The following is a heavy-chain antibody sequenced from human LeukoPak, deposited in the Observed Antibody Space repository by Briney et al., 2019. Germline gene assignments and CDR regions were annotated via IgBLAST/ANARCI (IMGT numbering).Heavy chain of an antibody. V-gene: IGHV4-39*01. J-gene: IGHJ4*02. CDR2: ASKSGST. Sequence: SETLSLTCTVSGGSISSTNHYWAWIRQPPGKGLEWIGSASKSGSTSSNPSLKSRVTISVDTSKNQFSLKLSSVTAADTAAYHCARSLSTAGMIWGQGTLVTVSS. CDR1: GGSISSTNHY. D-gene: IGHD6-25*01. CDR3: ARSLSTAGMI.